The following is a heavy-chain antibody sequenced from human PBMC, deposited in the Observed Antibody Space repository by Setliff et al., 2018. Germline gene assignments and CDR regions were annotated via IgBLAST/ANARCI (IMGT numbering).Heavy chain of an antibody. V-gene: IGHV3-23*01. J-gene: IGHJ4*02. CDR3: ARALYGYSYGYDF. CDR1: GLIFGNYA. CDR2: ISGSGGST. Sequence: PGGSLRLSCAASGLIFGNYAMNWVRQAPGKGLEWVSLISGSGGSTYYAGSVKGRFTISRDNSKNTLYLQMNSLRAEDTAVYYCARALYGYSYGYDFWGQGTPVTVSS. D-gene: IGHD5-18*01.